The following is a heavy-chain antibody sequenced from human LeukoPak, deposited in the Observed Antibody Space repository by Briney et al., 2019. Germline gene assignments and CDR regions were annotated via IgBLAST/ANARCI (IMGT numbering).Heavy chain of an antibody. D-gene: IGHD3-22*01. V-gene: IGHV3-7*03. Sequence: GGSLRLSCAASGFTFSNYWMTWVRQAPGTGLEWVANIKEDGSEKYYVDSVKGRFTISRDNSKNSLYLQMNSLRAEDTALYYCAKDIDYDSSGYYPRGIDYWGQGTLVTVSS. CDR3: AKDIDYDSSGYYPRGIDY. J-gene: IGHJ4*02. CDR2: IKEDGSEK. CDR1: GFTFSNYW.